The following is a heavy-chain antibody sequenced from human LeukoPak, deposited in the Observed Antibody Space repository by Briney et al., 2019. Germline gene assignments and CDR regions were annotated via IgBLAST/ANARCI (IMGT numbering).Heavy chain of an antibody. CDR2: IYYSGST. Sequence: SETLSLTCTVSGGSISSSSYYWGWIRQPPGKGLEWIGSIYYSGSTYYNPSLKSRVTISVDTSKNQFSLKLTSVTAADTGVYYCTRAVAGHPDWGQGTLVTASS. V-gene: IGHV4-39*01. J-gene: IGHJ4*02. CDR3: TRAVAGHPD. D-gene: IGHD6-19*01. CDR1: GGSISSSSYY.